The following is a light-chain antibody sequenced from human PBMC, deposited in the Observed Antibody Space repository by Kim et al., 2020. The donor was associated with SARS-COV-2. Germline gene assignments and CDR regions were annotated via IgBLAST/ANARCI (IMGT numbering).Light chain of an antibody. CDR2: GAS. CDR1: QGISKY. V-gene: IGKV1-27*01. CDR3: QQYNNAPRT. Sequence: ASVGDRVTITCRASQGISKYLAWYQQKPGKVPKLLIYGASTLQSGVPSRFSGSGSGTDFTLTISSLQPEDVATYYCQQYNNAPRTFGQGTKVEIK. J-gene: IGKJ1*01.